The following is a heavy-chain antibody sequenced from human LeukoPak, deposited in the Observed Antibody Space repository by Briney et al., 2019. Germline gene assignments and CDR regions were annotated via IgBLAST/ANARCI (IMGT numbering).Heavy chain of an antibody. J-gene: IGHJ4*02. CDR1: GFTFSTYW. D-gene: IGHD6-6*01. CDR3: ARAAYSSSPDY. CDR2: IDSDGSRT. V-gene: IGHV3-74*01. Sequence: PGGSLRLSCSASGFTFSTYWMVWVRQAPGKGLLWVSHIDSDGSRTGYADPVKGQFTMSRGNAKNTLYLQMNSLRAEDTAVYFCARAAYSSSPDYWGQGTLVTVSS.